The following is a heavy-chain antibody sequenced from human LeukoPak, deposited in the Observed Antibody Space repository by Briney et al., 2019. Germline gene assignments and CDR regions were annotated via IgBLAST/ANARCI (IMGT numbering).Heavy chain of an antibody. CDR2: INPNTGAT. CDR3: ARDDNFQFDS. D-gene: IGHD1-1*01. CDR1: GYTFTAYY. Sequence: GASVKVSCKASGYTFTAYYMHWVRQAPGQGLEWMGWINPNTGATNYARKFQGRVTMTRDASINTAYMDLSRLTSGDTALYYCARDDNFQFDSWGQGTLVSVSS. J-gene: IGHJ4*02. V-gene: IGHV1-2*02.